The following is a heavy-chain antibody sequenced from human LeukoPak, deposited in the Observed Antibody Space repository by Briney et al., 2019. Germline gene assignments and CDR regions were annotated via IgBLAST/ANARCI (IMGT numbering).Heavy chain of an antibody. Sequence: SETLSLTCTVSGGSISSSSYSWGWIRQPPGKGLEWIGTIYYSGSTYYNPSLKSRVTISVDTSKNQFSLKLSSVTAADTAVYYCATIVVVIGALDYWGQGTLVTVSS. V-gene: IGHV4-39*07. J-gene: IGHJ4*02. CDR2: IYYSGST. CDR1: GGSISSSSYS. CDR3: ATIVVVIGALDY. D-gene: IGHD3-22*01.